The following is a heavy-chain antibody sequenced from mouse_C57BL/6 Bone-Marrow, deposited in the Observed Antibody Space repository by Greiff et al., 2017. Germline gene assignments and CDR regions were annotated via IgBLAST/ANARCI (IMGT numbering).Heavy chain of an antibody. CDR2: IYPYNGVS. D-gene: IGHD1-1*01. Sequence: VQLKESGPELVKPGASVKISCKASGYSFTGYYMHWVQQSHGNILDWIGYIYPYNGVSSYNQKFKGKATLTVDKSSSTAYMELRSLTSEDSAVYYCARSAAGLYGEFDYWGQGTTLTVSS. CDR3: ARSAAGLYGEFDY. J-gene: IGHJ2*01. V-gene: IGHV1-31*01. CDR1: GYSFTGYY.